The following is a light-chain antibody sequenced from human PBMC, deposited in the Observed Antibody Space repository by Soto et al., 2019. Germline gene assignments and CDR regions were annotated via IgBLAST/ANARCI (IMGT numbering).Light chain of an antibody. Sequence: QSVLTQPASVSVSPGQSITISCTGTSSDVGTYNYVSWYQHRPGKAPKLMIYDVSYRPSVVSNRFSGSKSANTASLTISGLQAADEADYYCSSYTTSNTQVFGGGTKLTVL. J-gene: IGLJ3*02. CDR3: SSYTTSNTQV. CDR1: SSDVGTYNY. CDR2: DVS. V-gene: IGLV2-14*01.